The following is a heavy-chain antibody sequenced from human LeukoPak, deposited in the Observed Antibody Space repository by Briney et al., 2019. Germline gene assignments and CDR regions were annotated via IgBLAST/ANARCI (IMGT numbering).Heavy chain of an antibody. CDR3: ASILYGYGLDV. CDR2: SDPHQT. CDR1: GYTLINLS. Sequence: VSVKVSCKVSGYTLINLSMHWVRQAPGKGLEWMGSSDPHQTNYARNFQGRLTMTEDTSADTAYMELSSLRSEDTAVYYCASILYGYGLDVWGKGTTVTVSS. J-gene: IGHJ6*04. V-gene: IGHV1-24*01. D-gene: IGHD2/OR15-2a*01.